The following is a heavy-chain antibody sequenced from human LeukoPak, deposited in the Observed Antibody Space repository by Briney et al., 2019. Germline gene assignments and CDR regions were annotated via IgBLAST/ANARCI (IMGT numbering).Heavy chain of an antibody. CDR2: ISYDVSYK. CDR1: GFTFSSYG. Sequence: GGSLRLSCVASGFTFSSYGMHWVRQAPGKGLEWVAVISYDVSYKYYADSVKGRFTISRDNSKNTLYLQMNSLRAEDTAVYYCARQGDKQQLGWFDPWGQGTLVTVSS. D-gene: IGHD6-13*01. V-gene: IGHV3-30*03. J-gene: IGHJ5*02. CDR3: ARQGDKQQLGWFDP.